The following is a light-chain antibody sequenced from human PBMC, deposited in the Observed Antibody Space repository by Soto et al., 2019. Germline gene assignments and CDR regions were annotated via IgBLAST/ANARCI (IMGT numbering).Light chain of an antibody. J-gene: IGKJ1*01. CDR3: QQYNNWPPWT. V-gene: IGKV3-15*01. CDR1: QSVVTN. Sequence: EIMMTHSQATLSVSPLERGTLXYMASQSVVTNLAWYQQKPGQAPRLLIYGASTRATGIPARFSGSGSGTEFTLTISSLQSEDFAVYYCQQYNNWPPWTFGQGTKVDIK. CDR2: GAS.